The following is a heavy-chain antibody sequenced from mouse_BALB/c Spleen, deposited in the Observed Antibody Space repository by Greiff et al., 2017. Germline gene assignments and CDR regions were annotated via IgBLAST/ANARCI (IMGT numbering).Heavy chain of an antibody. D-gene: IGHD2-1*01. Sequence: VQLKQSGAELVKPGASVKLSCTASGFNIKDTYMHWVKQRPEQGLEWIGRIDPANGNTKYDPKFQGKATITADTSSNTAYLQLSSLTSADTAVYYCAGGNYVYAMDYWGQGTSVTVSS. CDR1: GFNIKDTY. CDR2: IDPANGNT. V-gene: IGHV14-3*02. CDR3: AGGNYVYAMDY. J-gene: IGHJ4*01.